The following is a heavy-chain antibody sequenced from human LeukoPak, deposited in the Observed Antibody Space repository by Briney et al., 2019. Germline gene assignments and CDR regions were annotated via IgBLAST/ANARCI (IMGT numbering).Heavy chain of an antibody. Sequence: GGSLRLSCAASGFTFSSHAMSWVRQAPGKGLDWVSGISHSGGSTHYADSVKGRFTISRDNSKNTLYLQMNSLRAEDTAVYYCAKGGKWDVTPFDYWGQGTLVTVSS. CDR3: AKGGKWDVTPFDY. CDR1: GFTFSSHA. V-gene: IGHV3-23*01. J-gene: IGHJ4*02. D-gene: IGHD1-26*01. CDR2: ISHSGGST.